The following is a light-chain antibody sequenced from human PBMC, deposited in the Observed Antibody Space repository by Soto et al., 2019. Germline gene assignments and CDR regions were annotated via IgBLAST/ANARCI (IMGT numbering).Light chain of an antibody. CDR3: RQYSGAPLT. CDR1: QSVLYTADNRNY. Sequence: DIVMTQSPDSLAVSLGERATINCKSSQSVLYTADNRNYLAWYQQKPGQPPKLLIYWASTRASGVPDRFSGSGSGTDFTLTISSLQGEDVAVYYCRQYSGAPLTFGGGTKVETK. V-gene: IGKV4-1*01. J-gene: IGKJ4*01. CDR2: WAS.